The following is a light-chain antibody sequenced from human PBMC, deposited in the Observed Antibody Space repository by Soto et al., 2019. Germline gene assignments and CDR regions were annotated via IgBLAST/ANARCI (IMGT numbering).Light chain of an antibody. V-gene: IGKV1-5*03. CDR3: QQYNTYPLT. Sequence: DIQMTQSPSTLSASVGDRVTITCRARQSISGWLAWYQQKPGKAPKLLIYKASNLQSGVPSRLSGSRSGTEFTLTISSLQPDDFATYYCQQYNTYPLTFGGGTRVEIK. CDR2: KAS. J-gene: IGKJ4*01. CDR1: QSISGW.